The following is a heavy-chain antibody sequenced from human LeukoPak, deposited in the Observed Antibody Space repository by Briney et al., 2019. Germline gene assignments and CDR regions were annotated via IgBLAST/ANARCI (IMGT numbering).Heavy chain of an antibody. CDR2: IYYSGST. J-gene: IGHJ6*03. CDR1: GGSISSSSYY. CDR3: ARVCSVPAVYSSSWYWGYYYYMDV. Sequence: SETLSLTCTVSGGSISSSSYYWGWIRQPPGKGLEWIGSIYYSGSTYYNPSLKSRVTISVDTSKNQFSLKLSSVTAADTAVYYCARVCSVPAVYSSSWYWGYYYYMDVWGKGTTVTVSS. V-gene: IGHV4-39*07. D-gene: IGHD6-13*01.